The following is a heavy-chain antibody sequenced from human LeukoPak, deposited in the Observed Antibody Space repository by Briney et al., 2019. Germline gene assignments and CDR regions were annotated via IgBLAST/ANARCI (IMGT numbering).Heavy chain of an antibody. CDR1: GFTFSTYA. Sequence: GGSLRLSCAASGFTFSTYAMSWVRQAPGKGLEWVSAISGSSGSSYYADSVKGRFTISRDNSKNTLYLQMNSLRAEDTAVYYCAKGYRDFDYWGQGTLVTVSS. CDR2: ISGSSGSS. J-gene: IGHJ4*02. D-gene: IGHD2-2*01. CDR3: AKGYRDFDY. V-gene: IGHV3-23*01.